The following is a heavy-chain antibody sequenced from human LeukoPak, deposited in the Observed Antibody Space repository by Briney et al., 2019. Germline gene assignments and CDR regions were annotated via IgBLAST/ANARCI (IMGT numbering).Heavy chain of an antibody. D-gene: IGHD3-22*01. J-gene: IGHJ3*02. CDR1: GDSVSSNSAA. Sequence: SQTLSLTCAISGDSVSSNSAAWNWIRQSPSRGLEWLGRTYYRSKWYNDYAVSVKSRITINPDTSKNQFSLQLNSVTPEDTAVYYCARVLNYYDSSGYSNDAFDIWGQGTMVTVSS. CDR2: TYYRSKWYN. CDR3: ARVLNYYDSSGYSNDAFDI. V-gene: IGHV6-1*01.